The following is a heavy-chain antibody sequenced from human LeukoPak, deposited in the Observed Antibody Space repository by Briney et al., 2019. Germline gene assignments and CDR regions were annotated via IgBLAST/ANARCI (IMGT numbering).Heavy chain of an antibody. CDR2: FNHSGVT. Sequence: PSDTLSLTCAVYGGSFSGYYWAWSRQPPGKGLDGCGRFNHSGVTYNIPSIKSRVTITVATYKNQCCLKLSSVTAADTAVYHSARDRGSQGFDYWGQGTLVTVSS. D-gene: IGHD3-10*01. CDR3: ARDRGSQGFDY. CDR1: GGSFSGYY. J-gene: IGHJ4*02. V-gene: IGHV4-34*01.